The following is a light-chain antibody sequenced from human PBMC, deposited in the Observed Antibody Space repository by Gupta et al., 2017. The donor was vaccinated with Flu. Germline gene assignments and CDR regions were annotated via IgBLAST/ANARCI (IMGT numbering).Light chain of an antibody. CDR1: QSIASS. V-gene: IGKV6-21*01. CDR2: YAT. J-gene: IGKJ1*01. Sequence: EIVLTQSPDFQSVTTKEKVTITCRASQSIASSLHWYQQKPDQSPKLLIKYATQSFSGGPSRVRGRGTGTKFNPTITSLEAGEASTYYWHQSSSLPQTFGQGTKVEIK. CDR3: HQSSSLPQT.